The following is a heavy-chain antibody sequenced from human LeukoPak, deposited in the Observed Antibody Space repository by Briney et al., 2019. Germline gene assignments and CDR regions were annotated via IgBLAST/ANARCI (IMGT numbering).Heavy chain of an antibody. CDR1: GGSISSGSYF. CDR3: AREGYTSSWYSGYYYFDY. V-gene: IGHV4-61*02. Sequence: SGTLSLTCTVSGGSISSGSYFWTWIRQPAGKRLEWTGRINTSGSTNYNPSLKSRVTISVDTSKNQFSLKLSSVTAAGTAVFFCAREGYTSSWYSGYYYFDYWGQGTLVTVSS. CDR2: INTSGST. J-gene: IGHJ4*02. D-gene: IGHD6-13*01.